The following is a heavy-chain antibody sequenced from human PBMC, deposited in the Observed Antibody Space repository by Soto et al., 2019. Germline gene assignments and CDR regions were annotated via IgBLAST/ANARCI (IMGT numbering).Heavy chain of an antibody. Sequence: EVQLLESGGDLVQPGGSLRLSCAASGFTFSSYAMNWVRQAPGQGLEWVSTVSDSGGSTYYADSVQGRFTISRDNSKNPLFLHMNSLGAEDTAIYYCARTIVGGGVHAFDFWGQGTLVTVSS. CDR2: VSDSGGST. J-gene: IGHJ4*02. V-gene: IGHV3-23*01. CDR3: ARTIVGGGVHAFDF. CDR1: GFTFSSYA. D-gene: IGHD1-26*01.